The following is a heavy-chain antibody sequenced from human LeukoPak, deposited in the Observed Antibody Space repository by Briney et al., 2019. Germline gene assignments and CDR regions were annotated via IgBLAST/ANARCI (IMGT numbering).Heavy chain of an antibody. V-gene: IGHV4-59*01. D-gene: IGHD6-19*01. CDR2: IFSSGST. Sequence: SETLSLTCTVSGGSISSYYWSWIRQPPGKGLEWIGYIFSSGSTNYNPSLKSRVTISVDTSKNQFSLKLSSVTAADTAVYYCARAPSGGWYNWFDPWGQGTQVTVSS. CDR3: ARAPSGGWYNWFDP. J-gene: IGHJ5*02. CDR1: GGSISSYY.